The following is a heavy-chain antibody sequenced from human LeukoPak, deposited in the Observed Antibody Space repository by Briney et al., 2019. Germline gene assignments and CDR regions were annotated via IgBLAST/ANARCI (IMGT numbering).Heavy chain of an antibody. J-gene: IGHJ1*01. V-gene: IGHV3-15*01. CDR1: GFTFSNAW. D-gene: IGHD6-19*01. Sequence: GGSLRLSCAASGFTFSNAWMSWVRQAPGKGLEWVGRIKSKTAGGTTDYAAPVKGRFTISRDDSKNTLYLQMNRLKTEGTAVYXXTTDSSQXXXXXXXXXXWGQGTXVTVSS. CDR2: IKSKTAGGTT. CDR3: TTDSSQXXXXXXXXXX.